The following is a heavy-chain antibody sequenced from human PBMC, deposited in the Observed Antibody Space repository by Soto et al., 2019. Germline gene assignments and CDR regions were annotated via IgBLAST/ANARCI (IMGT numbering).Heavy chain of an antibody. Sequence: SVKVSCKASGGTFSSYAISWVRQAPGQGLEWMGGIIPIFGTANYAQEFQGRVTITADESTSTAYMELSSLRSEDTAVYYCARVPSIAVPGGFDPWGQGTLVTVSS. V-gene: IGHV1-69*13. D-gene: IGHD6-6*01. CDR1: GGTFSSYA. J-gene: IGHJ5*02. CDR2: IIPIFGTA. CDR3: ARVPSIAVPGGFDP.